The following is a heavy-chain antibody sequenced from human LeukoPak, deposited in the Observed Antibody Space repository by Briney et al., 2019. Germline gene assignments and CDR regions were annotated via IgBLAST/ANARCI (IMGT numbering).Heavy chain of an antibody. CDR1: GGSISSYY. CDR2: IYYSGST. Sequence: SETLSLTCTVSGGSISSYYWSWIRQPPGKGLEWIGYIYYSGSTNYNPSLKSRVTISVDTSKNQFSLKLSSVTAADTAAYYCAGGIAAAGIDYWGQGTLVTVSS. J-gene: IGHJ4*02. V-gene: IGHV4-59*08. CDR3: AGGIAAAGIDY. D-gene: IGHD6-13*01.